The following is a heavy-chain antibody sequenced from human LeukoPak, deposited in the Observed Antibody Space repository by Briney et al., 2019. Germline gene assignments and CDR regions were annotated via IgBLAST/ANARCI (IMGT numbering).Heavy chain of an antibody. D-gene: IGHD2-15*01. CDR3: ARDDSRAAKASYYYYGMDV. Sequence: GASVKVSCKAPGYTFTSYYMHWVRQAPGQGLEWMGIINPSGGSTSYAQKFQGRVTMTRDTSTSTVYMELSSLRSEDTAVYYCARDDSRAAKASYYYYGMDVWGQGTTVTVSS. J-gene: IGHJ6*02. CDR2: INPSGGST. CDR1: GYTFTSYY. V-gene: IGHV1-46*01.